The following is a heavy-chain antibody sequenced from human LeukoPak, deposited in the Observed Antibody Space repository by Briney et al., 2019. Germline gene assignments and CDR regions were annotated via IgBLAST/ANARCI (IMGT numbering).Heavy chain of an antibody. Sequence: GGSLRLSCAASGFTFSDHYMDWVRQAPGKGLEWVGRTRNKANSYTTEYAASVKGRFTISRDDSKNSLYLQMNSLKTEDTAVYYCARATGEPLYYYYGMDVWGQGTTVTVSS. J-gene: IGHJ6*02. CDR3: ARATGEPLYYYYGMDV. CDR1: GFTFSDHY. CDR2: TRNKANSYTT. D-gene: IGHD7-27*01. V-gene: IGHV3-72*01.